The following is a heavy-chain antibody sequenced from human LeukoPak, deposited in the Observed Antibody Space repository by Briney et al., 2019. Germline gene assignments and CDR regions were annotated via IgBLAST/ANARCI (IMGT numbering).Heavy chain of an antibody. CDR2: IWYDGSNK. Sequence: PGGSLRLSCAASGFTFSSYGMHWVRQAPGKGLEWVAVIWYDGSNKYYADSVKGRFTISRDNSKNTLYLQMNSLRAEDTAVYYCASGRGYHPPLDYWGQGTLVTVSS. V-gene: IGHV3-33*01. J-gene: IGHJ4*02. CDR3: ASGRGYHPPLDY. D-gene: IGHD2-2*01. CDR1: GFTFSSYG.